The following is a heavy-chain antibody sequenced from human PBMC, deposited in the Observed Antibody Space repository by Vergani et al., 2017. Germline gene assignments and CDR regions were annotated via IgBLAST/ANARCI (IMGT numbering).Heavy chain of an antibody. J-gene: IGHJ6*03. CDR2: IKNTGDST. CDR3: AKAGSVTSGSLQYNFYMDV. Sequence: EVQLLQSEGAVVQPGGSLRLSCVASGFTFSSHAMSWVRQGHGQGLEWVSSIKNTGDSTHYADSVKGRFTISRDNSKNTLDLQMNSLRTQDTAVYYCAKAGSVTSGSLQYNFYMDVWGKGTTVTVSS. CDR1: GFTFSSHA. D-gene: IGHD3-10*01. V-gene: IGHV3-23*01.